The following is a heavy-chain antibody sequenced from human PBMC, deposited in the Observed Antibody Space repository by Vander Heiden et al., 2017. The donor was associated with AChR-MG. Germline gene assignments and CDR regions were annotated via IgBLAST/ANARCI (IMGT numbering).Heavy chain of an antibody. CDR3: AKGRGSYSSSWYPPYAN. D-gene: IGHD6-13*01. J-gene: IGHJ4*02. Sequence: EVQLVESGGVVVQHGGSLRLSCAASGFTFDDYTMHWVRQAPGKGLEWVSLISWDGGSTYYADSVKGRFTISRDNSKNSLYLQMNSLRTEDTALYYCAKGRGSYSSSWYPPYANWGQGTLVTVSS. CDR2: ISWDGGST. V-gene: IGHV3-43*01. CDR1: GFTFDDYT.